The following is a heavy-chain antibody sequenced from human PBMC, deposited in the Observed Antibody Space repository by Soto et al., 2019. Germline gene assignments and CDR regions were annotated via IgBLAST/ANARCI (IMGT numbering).Heavy chain of an antibody. CDR1: GFTFSSYW. J-gene: IGHJ6*03. V-gene: IGHV3-7*01. CDR2: IKEDGSEK. CDR3: ARHTPMLYMDV. D-gene: IGHD3-16*01. Sequence: GGSLRLSCAASGFTFSSYWMSWVRQAPGKGLEWVASIKEDGSEKYYVDSVKGRLTISRDNAENSLYLQMNSLRAGDTAVYYCARHTPMLYMDVWGKGTTVTVSS.